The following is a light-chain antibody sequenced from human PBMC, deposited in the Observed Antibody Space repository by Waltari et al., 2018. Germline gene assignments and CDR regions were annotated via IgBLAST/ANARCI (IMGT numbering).Light chain of an antibody. J-gene: IGKJ2*01. V-gene: IGKV3-20*01. CDR1: QSVSSSY. CDR3: QQYGSSPLYT. Sequence: EIVLTQSPGTLSLSPGERATLSCRASQSVSSSYLAWYQQKPGQAPRLLIYAASTRATGIPDRFSGSGSETDFTLTISRLEPEDSAVYYCQQYGSSPLYTFGQGTKLEIK. CDR2: AAS.